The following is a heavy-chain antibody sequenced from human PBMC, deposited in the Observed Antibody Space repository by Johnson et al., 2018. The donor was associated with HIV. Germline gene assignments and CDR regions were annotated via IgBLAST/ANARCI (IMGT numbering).Heavy chain of an antibody. D-gene: IGHD2-21*02. V-gene: IGHV3-30*02. CDR3: AKVADPYCGGDCYSWLFAFDI. J-gene: IGHJ3*02. CDR2: IRYDRSNK. Sequence: QVQLVESGGGVVQPGGSLRLSCAASGFTFTNYGMHWVRQAPGKGLEWVSFIRYDRSNKYYADSVRGRFTISSDNSKNTLYLQMNSLRAEDTAVYYCAKVADPYCGGDCYSWLFAFDIWGQGTMVTVSS. CDR1: GFTFTNYG.